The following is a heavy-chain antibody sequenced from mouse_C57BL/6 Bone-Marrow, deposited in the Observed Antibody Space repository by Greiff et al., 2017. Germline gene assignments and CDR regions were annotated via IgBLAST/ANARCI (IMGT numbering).Heavy chain of an antibody. Sequence: EVKVVESGGGLVKPGGSLKLSCAASGFTFSSYAMSWVRQTPEKRLEWVATISDGGSYTYYPDNVKGRFTISRDNAKNNLYLQMSHLQSEDTAMYYCARDEGLRPWFAYWGQGTLVTVSA. J-gene: IGHJ3*01. CDR1: GFTFSSYA. CDR3: ARDEGLRPWFAY. D-gene: IGHD2-4*01. V-gene: IGHV5-4*01. CDR2: ISDGGSYT.